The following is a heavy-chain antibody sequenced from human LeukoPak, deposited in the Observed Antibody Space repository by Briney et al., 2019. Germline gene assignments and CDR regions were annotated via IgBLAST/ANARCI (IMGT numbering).Heavy chain of an antibody. J-gene: IGHJ4*02. CDR1: GGSISSYY. D-gene: IGHD3-22*01. V-gene: IGHV4-59*08. CDR2: IYYSGST. CDR3: TSYYYDSSDYYRDFDY. Sequence: SETLSLTCTVSGGSISSYYWSWIRQPPGKGLEWIGYIYYSGSTNYNPSLKSRVTISVDTSKNQFSLKLSSVTAADTAVYYCTSYYYDSSDYYRDFDYWGQGTLVTVSS.